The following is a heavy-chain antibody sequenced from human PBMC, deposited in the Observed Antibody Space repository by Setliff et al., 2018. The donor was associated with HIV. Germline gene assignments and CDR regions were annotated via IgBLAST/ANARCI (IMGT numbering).Heavy chain of an antibody. CDR2: ISGHSVTT. Sequence: HPGGSLRLSCAASGFTFSSFAVSWVRQAPGKGPEWVSSISGHSVTTYYADSVKGRFTVSRDNSRSTLYLQMNSLRAEDTAVYYCARDSPPAYIWTNWFDPWGQGTLVTVSS. CDR3: ARDSPPAYIWTNWFDP. CDR1: GFTFSSFA. V-gene: IGHV3-23*01. J-gene: IGHJ5*02. D-gene: IGHD2-21*01.